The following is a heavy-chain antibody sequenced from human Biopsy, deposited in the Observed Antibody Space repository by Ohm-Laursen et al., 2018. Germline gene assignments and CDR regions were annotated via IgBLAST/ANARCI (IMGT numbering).Heavy chain of an antibody. Sequence: GSSVKVSCKASGYNFGNYYINWVRKVPGQGLEWLGVVNPVAEATMYAQKFQDRITLTRDASTNTVYMDLTSFTSEDTAVYYCARESPLRLGVCGAIRCFKEVFGMDVWGQGTTVSVSS. V-gene: IGHV1-46*01. CDR1: GYNFGNYY. CDR3: ARESPLRLGVCGAIRCFKEVFGMDV. J-gene: IGHJ6*02. CDR2: VNPVAEAT. D-gene: IGHD2-21*01.